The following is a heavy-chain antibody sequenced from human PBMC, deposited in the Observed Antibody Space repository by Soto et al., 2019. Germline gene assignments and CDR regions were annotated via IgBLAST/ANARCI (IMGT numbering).Heavy chain of an antibody. Sequence: GGSLRLSCAASGFTFSSYAMSWVRQAPGKGLEWVSAISGSGGSTYYADSVKGRFTISRDNSKNTLYLQMNSLRAEDTAVYYCAKRGLAPYYYYYMDVWGKGTTVTVSS. J-gene: IGHJ6*03. D-gene: IGHD3-10*01. CDR2: ISGSGGST. V-gene: IGHV3-23*01. CDR3: AKRGLAPYYYYYMDV. CDR1: GFTFSSYA.